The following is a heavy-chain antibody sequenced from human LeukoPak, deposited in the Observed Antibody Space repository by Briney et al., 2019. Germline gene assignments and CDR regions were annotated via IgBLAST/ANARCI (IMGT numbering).Heavy chain of an antibody. J-gene: IGHJ4*02. CDR1: GFTFRSYW. D-gene: IGHD5-12*01. Sequence: PGGSLRLSCAASGFTFRSYWMSWVRQAPGKGLEWVAYINQGGSVKYYVDSVKGRFTISRDDAKNSLYVQMNSLRDEDTAVYYCARVGYSGWNLEYWGQGTLVTVSS. CDR3: ARVGYSGWNLEY. CDR2: INQGGSVK. V-gene: IGHV3-7*01.